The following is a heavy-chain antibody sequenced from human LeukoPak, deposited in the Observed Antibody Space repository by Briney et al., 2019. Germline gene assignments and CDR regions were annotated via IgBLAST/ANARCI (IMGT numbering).Heavy chain of an antibody. V-gene: IGHV3-23*01. J-gene: IGHJ4*02. CDR1: GITFSSYA. CDR2: ISGSGDFT. D-gene: IGHD1-26*01. CDR3: ARDLSERYSTDY. Sequence: AGGSLRLSCATSGITFSSYAMSWVRQAPGKGLEWVAAISGSGDFTYYADSVKGRFTISRDNSQNTLDLQMNSLRAEDTAVYYCARDLSERYSTDYWGQGTLVTVSS.